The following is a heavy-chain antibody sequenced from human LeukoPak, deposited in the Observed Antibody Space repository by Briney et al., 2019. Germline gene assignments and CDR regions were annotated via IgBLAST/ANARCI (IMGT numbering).Heavy chain of an antibody. CDR3: AREGDNTDALDN. D-gene: IGHD2-21*01. CDR1: GFTFRRYW. CDR2: IKEDGSEK. Sequence: PGGSLRLSCAASGFTFRRYWMSWVRQAPGKGLEWVGNIKEDGSEKHYVDSVKDRFTISRDNAENSLYVQLNSLRAEDTAVYYCAREGDNTDALDNWGQGTLVTVSS. J-gene: IGHJ4*02. V-gene: IGHV3-7*04.